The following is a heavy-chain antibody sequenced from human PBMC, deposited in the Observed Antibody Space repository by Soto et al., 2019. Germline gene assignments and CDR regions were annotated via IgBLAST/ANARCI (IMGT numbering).Heavy chain of an antibody. CDR1: GGSFSGYY. J-gene: IGHJ4*02. Sequence: SETQSLTCAVYGGSFSGYYWTWIRQPPGTGLEWIGEINHSGSTNYNPSLKSRVTISVDTSNNQFSLKLTSVTAADTAVYYCARDKITGLFDYWGQGTLVTVS. CDR2: INHSGST. CDR3: ARDKITGLFDY. V-gene: IGHV4-34*01. D-gene: IGHD2-8*02.